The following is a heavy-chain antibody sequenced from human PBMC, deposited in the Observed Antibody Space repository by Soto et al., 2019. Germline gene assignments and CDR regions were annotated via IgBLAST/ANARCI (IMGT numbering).Heavy chain of an antibody. D-gene: IGHD2-21*01. J-gene: IGHJ4*02. CDR3: ARLVVVAPVANV. CDR1: GGSVSYNSYY. CDR2: IFYTGTT. V-gene: IGHV4-39*01. Sequence: KSPETLSLTCSVSGGSVSYNSYYWGWIRQPPGKGLEWVGGIFYTGTTYYNPSLKDRLSISVDTSKNSFSPNLTSVTAADTAVYFCARLVVVAPVANVWGQGALVTVSS.